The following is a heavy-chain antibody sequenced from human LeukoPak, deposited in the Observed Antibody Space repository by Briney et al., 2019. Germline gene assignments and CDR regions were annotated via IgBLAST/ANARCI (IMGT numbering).Heavy chain of an antibody. CDR1: GFTLITYA. V-gene: IGHV3-23*01. CDR3: AKDGGYFFDS. Sequence: GGSLRLSCAASGFTLITYAMSWVRQTPGKGLEWVSRISGGVGSTYYADSVKGRFTFSRDNFQNTLYLQMDSLRAEDTAIYYCAKDGGYFFDSWGQGTLVTVSS. CDR2: ISGGVGST. J-gene: IGHJ4*02.